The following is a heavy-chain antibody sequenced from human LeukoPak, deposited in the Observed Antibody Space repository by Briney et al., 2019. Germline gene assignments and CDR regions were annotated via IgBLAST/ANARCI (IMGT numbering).Heavy chain of an antibody. D-gene: IGHD3-10*01. V-gene: IGHV3-21*04. Sequence: GGSLRLSCAASGFTFSDYSMQWVRQAPGKGLEWVSSISRTSTWIYYADSVKGRFTISRDNAGNSLYLQMNSLRAEGTAVYYCARAPRGSGLYYFDYWGQGTLVTVSS. CDR2: ISRTSTWI. J-gene: IGHJ4*02. CDR3: ARAPRGSGLYYFDY. CDR1: GFTFSDYS.